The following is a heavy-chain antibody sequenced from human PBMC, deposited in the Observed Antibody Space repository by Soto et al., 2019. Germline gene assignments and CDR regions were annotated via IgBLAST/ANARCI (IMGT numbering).Heavy chain of an antibody. D-gene: IGHD3-10*01. V-gene: IGHV3-23*01. CDR2: VSGSGDNT. J-gene: IGHJ3*02. CDR3: ARRNGDGALDI. CDR1: GFTFNGYA. Sequence: LLESGGDLVQPGGSLRLSCAASGFTFNGYAMNWVRQAPGKGLEWVSGVSGSGDNTYYTDSVAGRFAVSRVNSKKTLYLQMNSLRADDTAVYYCARRNGDGALDIWGQGTMVTVSS.